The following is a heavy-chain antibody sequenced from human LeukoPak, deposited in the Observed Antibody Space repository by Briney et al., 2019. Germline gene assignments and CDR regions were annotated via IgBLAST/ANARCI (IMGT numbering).Heavy chain of an antibody. CDR1: VYTFTGYY. CDR3: ARVYSIAAAGTTLDY. CDR2: INPNSGGT. J-gene: IGHJ4*02. Sequence: ASVKVSCKASVYTFTGYYMHWVRQAPGQGLEWMGWINPNSGGTNYAQKFQGRVTMTRDTSISTAYMELSRLRSDDTAVYYCARVYSIAAAGTTLDYWGQGTLVTVSS. D-gene: IGHD6-13*01. V-gene: IGHV1-2*02.